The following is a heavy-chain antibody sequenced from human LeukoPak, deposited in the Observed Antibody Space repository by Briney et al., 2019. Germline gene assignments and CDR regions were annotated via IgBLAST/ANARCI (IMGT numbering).Heavy chain of an antibody. Sequence: PSETLSLTCTVSGGSISSSSYYWGWIRQPPGKGLEWIGSIYYSGSTYYNPSLKSRVTISVDTSKNQFSLKLSSVTAADTAVYYCARHRVLVGPAAIDYWGQGTLVTVSS. CDR3: ARHRVLVGPAAIDY. CDR2: IYYSGST. CDR1: GGSISSSSYY. D-gene: IGHD2-2*02. V-gene: IGHV4-39*01. J-gene: IGHJ4*02.